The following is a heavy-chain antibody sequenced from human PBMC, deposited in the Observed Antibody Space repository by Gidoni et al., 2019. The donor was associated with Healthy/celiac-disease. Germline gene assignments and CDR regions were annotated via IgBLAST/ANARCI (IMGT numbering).Heavy chain of an antibody. Sequence: QVQLQQWGAGLLKPSETLSLTCAVYGGSFSRYYWSWIRQPPGKGLDWIGDVNHSGSTNYNPSLKSRVTISVDTSKNQFSLKLSSVTAADTAVYYCARGLRDSSGYYFDWYFDLWGRGTLVTVSS. CDR1: GGSFSRYY. CDR2: VNHSGST. V-gene: IGHV4-34*01. CDR3: ARGLRDSSGYYFDWYFDL. D-gene: IGHD3-22*01. J-gene: IGHJ2*01.